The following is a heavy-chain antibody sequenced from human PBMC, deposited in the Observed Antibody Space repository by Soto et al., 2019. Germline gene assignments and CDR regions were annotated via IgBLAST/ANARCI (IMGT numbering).Heavy chain of an antibody. CDR1: GFTFSRYA. D-gene: IGHD2-8*01. CDR2: ISRDGSSK. CDR3: ARSRNGAVPDSINF. J-gene: IGHJ4*02. Sequence: GGSLRLSCAASGFTFSRYAMHWVRKDPGEGLEWVAVISRDGSSKYYGDSVKGRFTASRDNSNNTLYLSMTSLRPDDTAVFYCARSRNGAVPDSINFWGQGTLVTVSS. V-gene: IGHV3-30-3*01.